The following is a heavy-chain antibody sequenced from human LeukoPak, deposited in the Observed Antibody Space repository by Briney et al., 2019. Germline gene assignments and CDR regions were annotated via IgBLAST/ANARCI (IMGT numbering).Heavy chain of an antibody. D-gene: IGHD6-13*01. V-gene: IGHV4-4*09. CDR2: IYTSGST. CDR3: ASSSSWSSSCYPNYYYYYMDV. J-gene: IGHJ6*03. CDR1: GGSIRSYY. Sequence: PSETLSLTCTVSGGSIRSYYWSWIRQPPGKGLEWIGYIYTSGSTNYNPSLKSRVTISVDTSKNQFSLKLSPVTAADTAVYYCASSSSWSSSCYPNYYYYYMDVWGKGTTVTVSS.